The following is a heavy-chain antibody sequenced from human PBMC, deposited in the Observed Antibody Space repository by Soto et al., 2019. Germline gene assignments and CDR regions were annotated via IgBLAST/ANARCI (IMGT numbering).Heavy chain of an antibody. CDR1: GASIRSYY. V-gene: IGHV4-59*01. CDR2: IYYSGST. Sequence: ETLSLTGAVSGASIRSYYWSWIPQPPGKGLEWIGYIYYSGSTNYNPSLKSRVTMSVDTSKNQFYLKLSSVTAADTAVYYCASVDYGDQGYYFDYWGQGTPVTVYS. D-gene: IGHD4-17*01. J-gene: IGHJ4*02. CDR3: ASVDYGDQGYYFDY.